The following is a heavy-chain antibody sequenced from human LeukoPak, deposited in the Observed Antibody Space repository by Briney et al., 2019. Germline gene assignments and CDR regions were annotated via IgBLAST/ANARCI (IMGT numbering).Heavy chain of an antibody. CDR2: IIPIFGTA. D-gene: IGHD5-18*01. J-gene: IGHJ2*01. CDR1: GGTFSSYA. Sequence: SVKVSCKASGGTFSSYAISWVRQAPGQGLEWMGGIIPIFGTANYAQKFQGRVTITADESTSTAYMELSSLRSEDTAVYYCARASSGDIQLWPDWYFDLWGRGTLVTVSS. CDR3: ARASSGDIQLWPDWYFDL. V-gene: IGHV1-69*13.